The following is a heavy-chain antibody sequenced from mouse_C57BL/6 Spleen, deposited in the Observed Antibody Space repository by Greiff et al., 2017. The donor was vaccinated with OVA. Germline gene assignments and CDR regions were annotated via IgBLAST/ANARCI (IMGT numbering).Heavy chain of an antibody. V-gene: IGHV1-20*01. Sequence: EVQLQQSGPELVKPGDSVKISCKASGYSFTGYFMNWVMQSPGKSLEWIGRIIPYNGDTFYNQKFKGKATLTVDKSSSTAHMELRSLTSEDSAVDYCARGYGSSWAWFAYWGQGTLVTVSA. CDR2: IIPYNGDT. J-gene: IGHJ3*01. CDR3: ARGYGSSWAWFAY. CDR1: GYSFTGYF. D-gene: IGHD1-1*01.